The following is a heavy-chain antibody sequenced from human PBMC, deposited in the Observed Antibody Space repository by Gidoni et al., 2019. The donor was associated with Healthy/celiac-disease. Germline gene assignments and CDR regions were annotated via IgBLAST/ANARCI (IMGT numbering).Heavy chain of an antibody. D-gene: IGHD1-26*01. CDR1: GFTFSSYG. Sequence: QVQLVESGGGVVQPGRSLRLSCAASGFTFSSYGMHWVRQAPGKGLEWVAVIWYDGSNKYYADSVKGRFTISRDNSKNTLYLQMNSLRAEDTAVYYCARDLASGSYPSDYWGQGTLVTVSS. J-gene: IGHJ4*02. V-gene: IGHV3-33*01. CDR2: IWYDGSNK. CDR3: ARDLASGSYPSDY.